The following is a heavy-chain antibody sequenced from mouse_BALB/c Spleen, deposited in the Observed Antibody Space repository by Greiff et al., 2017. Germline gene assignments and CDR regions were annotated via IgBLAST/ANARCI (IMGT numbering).Heavy chain of an antibody. D-gene: IGHD2-4*01. J-gene: IGHJ3*01. V-gene: IGHV5-9-3*01. CDR1: GFTFSSYA. CDR3: ASRYDYDEFAY. CDR2: ISSGGSYT. Sequence: DVHLVESGGGLVKPGGSLKLSCAASGFTFSSYAMSWVRQTPEKRLEWVATISSGGSYTYYPDSVKGRFTISRDNAKNTLYLQMSSLRSEDTAMYYCASRYDYDEFAYWGQGTLVTVSA.